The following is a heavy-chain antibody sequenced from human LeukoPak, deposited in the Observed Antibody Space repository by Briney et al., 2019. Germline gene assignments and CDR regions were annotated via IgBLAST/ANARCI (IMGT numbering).Heavy chain of an antibody. CDR3: ARDKYSSGWGA. J-gene: IGHJ5*02. V-gene: IGHV3-21*01. D-gene: IGHD6-19*01. CDR1: GFTFSNSA. Sequence: RPGGSLRLSCAASGFTFSNSAMSWVRQAPGKGLEWVSAISGSGTNTFYADSVKGRFTISRDNAKNSLYLQMNSLRAEDTAVYYCARDKYSSGWGAWGQGTLVTVSS. CDR2: ISGSGTNT.